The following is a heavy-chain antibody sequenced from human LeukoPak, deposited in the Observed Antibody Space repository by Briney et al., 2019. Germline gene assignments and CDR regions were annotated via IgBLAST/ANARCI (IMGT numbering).Heavy chain of an antibody. J-gene: IGHJ4*02. CDR2: IYTSGST. CDR1: GGSISSGSYY. V-gene: IGHV4-61*02. Sequence: PSETLSLTCTVSGGSISSGSYYWSWIRQPAGKGLEWIGRIYTSGSTNYNPSLKSRVTMSVDTSKNQSSLKLSSVTAADTAVYYCAKGGSDSSGYLLDYWGQGTLVTVSS. CDR3: AKGGSDSSGYLLDY. D-gene: IGHD3-22*01.